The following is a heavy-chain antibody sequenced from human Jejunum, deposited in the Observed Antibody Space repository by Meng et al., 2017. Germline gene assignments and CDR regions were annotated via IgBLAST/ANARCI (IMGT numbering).Heavy chain of an antibody. CDR1: GGSMNSAGHY. CDR3: ARATAGNSEYFQN. Sequence: QVQLHESGPGLVKPAQTLSLTCTVSGGSMNSAGHYWSWIRQDPGKGLEWIGYIHYSGGTYYNPSLKSRVTISVDTSKNQFSLKLNSVSAADTAVYYCARATAGNSEYFQNWGQGTLVTVSS. CDR2: IHYSGGT. V-gene: IGHV4-31*03. J-gene: IGHJ1*01. D-gene: IGHD4-23*01.